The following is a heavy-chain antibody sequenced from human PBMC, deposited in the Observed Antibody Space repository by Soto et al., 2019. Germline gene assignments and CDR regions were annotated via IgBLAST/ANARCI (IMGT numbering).Heavy chain of an antibody. Sequence: SGGSLRLSCAVSGFTFSNYWMTWVRQAPGKGLEWVANIKQDGSEKYYVDSAEGRFTISRDNSKNSLYLQMNTLRADDTAVYYCARVGPAYGDLFFDYWGQGTLVTVSS. J-gene: IGHJ4*02. V-gene: IGHV3-7*01. D-gene: IGHD4-17*01. CDR2: IKQDGSEK. CDR3: ARVGPAYGDLFFDY. CDR1: GFTFSNYW.